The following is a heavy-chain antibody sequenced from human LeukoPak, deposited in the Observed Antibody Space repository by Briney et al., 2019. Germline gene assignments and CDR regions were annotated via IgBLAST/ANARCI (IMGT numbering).Heavy chain of an antibody. J-gene: IGHJ4*02. CDR3: ARGVVVVPAANHYDY. CDR2: INPNSGGT. CDR1: VYTFTPYY. V-gene: IGHV1-2*02. Sequence: ASVSVSCTASVYTFTPYYMHWVRQAPGQGREWMGWINPNSGGTNYAQKFQGRVTMTSDTSISTAYMELSRLRSDDTAVYYCARGVVVVPAANHYDYWGQGTLVTVSS. D-gene: IGHD2-2*01.